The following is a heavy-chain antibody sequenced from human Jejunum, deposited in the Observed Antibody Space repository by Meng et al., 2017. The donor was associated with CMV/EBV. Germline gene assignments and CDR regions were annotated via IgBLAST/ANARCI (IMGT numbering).Heavy chain of an antibody. J-gene: IGHJ5*02. CDR2: AYYTGSA. CDR1: TFY. CDR3: ARRRYCANGVCYEDHNYFGP. D-gene: IGHD2-8*01. V-gene: IGHV4-59*01. Sequence: TFYWGWVRQPPGKGLEWIGNAYYTGSANYNPSLKRRVTVSVDTSKNQLSLKLRSLSAADTAVYYCARRRYCANGVCYEDHNYFGPWGQGTLVTVSS.